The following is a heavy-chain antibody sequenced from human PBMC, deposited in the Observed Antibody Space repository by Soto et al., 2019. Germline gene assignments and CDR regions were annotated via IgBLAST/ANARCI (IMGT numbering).Heavy chain of an antibody. Sequence: QVQLVQSGAEVKKPGASVKVSCKASGYTFTSYGISWVRQAPGQGLEWMGWISAYNGNTNYAQKLQGRGTMTTDTSTSTADMELRSLRSDDTAVYYCARAGWALGIAAAGGVWGHNWFDPWGQGTLVTVSS. J-gene: IGHJ5*02. CDR2: ISAYNGNT. V-gene: IGHV1-18*01. D-gene: IGHD6-13*01. CDR1: GYTFTSYG. CDR3: ARAGWALGIAAAGGVWGHNWFDP.